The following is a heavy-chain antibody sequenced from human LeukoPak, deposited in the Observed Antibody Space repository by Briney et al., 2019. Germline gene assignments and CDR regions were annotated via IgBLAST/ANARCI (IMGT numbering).Heavy chain of an antibody. CDR1: GGSFSGYY. Sequence: SETLSLTCAVYGGSFSGYYWSWIRQPPGKGLEWIGEINHSGSTNYNPSLKSRVTISVDTSKNQFSLKLSSVTAVDTAVYYCARMGIAATGRGRDFDYWGQGTLVTVSS. D-gene: IGHD6-13*01. J-gene: IGHJ4*02. CDR3: ARMGIAATGRGRDFDY. CDR2: INHSGST. V-gene: IGHV4-34*01.